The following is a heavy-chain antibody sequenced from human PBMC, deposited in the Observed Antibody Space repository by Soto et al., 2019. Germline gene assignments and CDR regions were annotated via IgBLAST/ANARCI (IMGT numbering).Heavy chain of an antibody. D-gene: IGHD1-26*01. CDR1: GLTVSQNY. Sequence: VQLVESGGGLIQPGGSLRLSRVASGLTVSQNYMAWVRQAPEMGPQWVSVLYAEGSTYYTESVKGRFTISRDPSKNTLFLQMDGLRAEDTAVYYCVRPRPSGENYGMDVWGQGTTVTVSS. J-gene: IGHJ6*02. CDR3: VRPRPSGENYGMDV. V-gene: IGHV3-53*01. CDR2: LYAEGST.